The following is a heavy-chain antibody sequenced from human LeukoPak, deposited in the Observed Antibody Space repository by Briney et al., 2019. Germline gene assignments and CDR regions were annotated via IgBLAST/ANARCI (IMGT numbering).Heavy chain of an antibody. CDR1: GASMSSFY. V-gene: IGHV4-59*01. Sequence: PSETLSLTCTVSGASMSSFYWSWIRQSPGKGLEWIGYIYSSGSTNYNPSLKSRVTISVDTSKSQFSLKLSSVTAADTAVYFCSREGRWLQLGFDYWGRGTLVTVSS. CDR2: IYSSGST. D-gene: IGHD5-24*01. J-gene: IGHJ4*02. CDR3: SREGRWLQLGFDY.